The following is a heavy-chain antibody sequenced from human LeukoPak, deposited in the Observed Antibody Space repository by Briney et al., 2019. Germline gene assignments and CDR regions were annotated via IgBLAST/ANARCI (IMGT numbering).Heavy chain of an antibody. CDR1: GFTFSTYA. J-gene: IGHJ3*01. D-gene: IGHD6-6*01. CDR2: ISYDGSNK. V-gene: IGHV3-30-3*01. CDR3: ARDRGQLKHAFDV. Sequence: QPGRSLRLSCAASGFTFSTYAMNWVRQAPGKGLEWVTVISYDGSNKFYADSVKGRFTISRDNSRDTLFLQMNSLRAEDTAVYYCARDRGQLKHAFDVWGQGTMVTVSS.